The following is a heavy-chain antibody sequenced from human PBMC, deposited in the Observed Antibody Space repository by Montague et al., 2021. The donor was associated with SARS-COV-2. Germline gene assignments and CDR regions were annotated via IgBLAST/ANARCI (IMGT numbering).Heavy chain of an antibody. CDR2: IYHSGST. CDR3: ARAQNIRFIANCVNYFAL. CDR1: GGSISSSNW. D-gene: IGHD2-15*01. J-gene: IGHJ4*02. Sequence: SETLSLTCAVSGGSISSSNWLSWVRQPPGKGLEWIGEIYHSGSTNYNPSLKSRVSMSLDTSKNHFSLRLSAVTAADTARYYCARAQNIRFIANCVNYFALWGLGALVTVSA. V-gene: IGHV4-4*02.